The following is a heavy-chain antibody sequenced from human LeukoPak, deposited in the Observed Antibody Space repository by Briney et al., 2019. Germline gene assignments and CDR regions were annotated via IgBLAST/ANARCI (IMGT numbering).Heavy chain of an antibody. V-gene: IGHV4-59*01. CDR1: GGSISSYY. D-gene: IGHD3/OR15-3a*01. CDR2: IYYSGST. CDR3: ARDLDADWYFDL. J-gene: IGHJ2*01. Sequence: PSETLSLTCTVSGGSISSYYWSWIRQPPGKGLEWIGYIYYSGSTNYNPSLKSRVTISVDTSKNQFSLKLSSVTAADTAVYYCARDLDADWYFDLWGRGTLVTVSS.